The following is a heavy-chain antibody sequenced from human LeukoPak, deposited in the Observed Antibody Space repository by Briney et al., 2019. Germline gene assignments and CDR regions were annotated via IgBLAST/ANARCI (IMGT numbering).Heavy chain of an antibody. CDR2: IYTSGST. J-gene: IGHJ4*02. CDR3: ARGPYYYDSSGSFDY. V-gene: IGHV4-4*07. Sequence: SETLSLTCTVSGGSISSYYWSWIRQPAGKGLEWIGRIYTSGSTNYNPSLQSRVTISVDTSKNPFSLKLTSVTAADTAVYYCARGPYYYDSSGSFDYWGQGTLVTVSS. CDR1: GGSISSYY. D-gene: IGHD3-22*01.